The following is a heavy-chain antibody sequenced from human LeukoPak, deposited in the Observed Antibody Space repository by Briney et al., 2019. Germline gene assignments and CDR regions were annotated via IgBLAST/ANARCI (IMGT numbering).Heavy chain of an antibody. CDR1: GFTVSSNY. CDR3: ARSLLYAPDY. J-gene: IGHJ4*02. CDR2: IYSGGST. D-gene: IGHD2/OR15-2a*01. Sequence: GGYLRLSCAASGFTVSSNYMNWVRQAPGRGLEWVSVIYSGGSTYYADSVKGRFTISRDNSKNTLYLQMNSLRAEDTAVYYCARSLLYAPDYWGQGTLVTVSS. V-gene: IGHV3-53*01.